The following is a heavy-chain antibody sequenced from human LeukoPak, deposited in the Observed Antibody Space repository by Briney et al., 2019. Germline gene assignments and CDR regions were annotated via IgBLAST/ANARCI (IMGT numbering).Heavy chain of an antibody. Sequence: GGSLRLSCAASGFAFSKYWIHWVRQRPGEGLMWVSRINDDGSATVYADSVRGRFTISRDNDENTVYLQMSSLRSEDTAVYYCVRAGHQDYYYFDLWGRGTLVSVSS. J-gene: IGHJ2*01. CDR2: INDDGSAT. CDR3: VRAGHQDYYYFDL. CDR1: GFAFSKYW. V-gene: IGHV3-74*01.